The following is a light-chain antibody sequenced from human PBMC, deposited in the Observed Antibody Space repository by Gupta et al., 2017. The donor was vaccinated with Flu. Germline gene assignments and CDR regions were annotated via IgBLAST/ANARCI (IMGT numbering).Light chain of an antibody. CDR2: TNN. Sequence: RVTISCAGTSSNIGSNSVCWHQQRPVTAPNLLIHTNNQRPSGVPGRFSGAKSGTSAALAITGLRAEDEADYYCAVGDDSRSGWVFGGGTKLTVL. CDR3: AVGDDSRSGWV. V-gene: IGLV1-47*01. J-gene: IGLJ2*01. CDR1: SSNIGSNS.